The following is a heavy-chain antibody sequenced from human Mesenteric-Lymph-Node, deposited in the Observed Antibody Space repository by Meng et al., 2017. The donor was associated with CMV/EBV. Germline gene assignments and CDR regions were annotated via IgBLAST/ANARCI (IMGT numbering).Heavy chain of an antibody. J-gene: IGHJ5*02. D-gene: IGHD6-13*01. CDR3: ASREAAAGGYNWFDP. Sequence: SVKVSCKASGGTFSSYAISWVRQAPGQGLEWMGRIIPILGIANYAQKFQGRVTITADKSTSTAYMELSSLRSEDTAVYYCASREAAAGGYNWFDPWGQGTLVTVSS. V-gene: IGHV1-69*04. CDR2: IIPILGIA. CDR1: GGTFSSYA.